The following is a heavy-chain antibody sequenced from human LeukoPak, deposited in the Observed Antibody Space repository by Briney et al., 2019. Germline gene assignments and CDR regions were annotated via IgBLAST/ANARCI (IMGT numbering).Heavy chain of an antibody. Sequence: SVKVSCKASGGTFSSYAISWVRQAPGQGLEWMGGIIPIFGTANYAQKFQGRVTMTEDTSTDTAYMELSSLRSEDTAVYYCATDRDGYNLFDYWGQGTLVTVSS. J-gene: IGHJ4*02. CDR1: GGTFSSYA. V-gene: IGHV1-69*06. CDR3: ATDRDGYNLFDY. D-gene: IGHD5-24*01. CDR2: IIPIFGTA.